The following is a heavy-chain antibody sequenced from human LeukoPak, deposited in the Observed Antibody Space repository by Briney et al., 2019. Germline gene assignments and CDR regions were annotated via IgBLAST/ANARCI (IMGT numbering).Heavy chain of an antibody. Sequence: GASVKVSCKASGYNFTGYYIHWVRQAPGQGLEWMGWINPNSGGTNYAQMFQGRVTMTRDTSVTTAYMELTRLRSDDTAVYYCARDGGGRSSSYFDYWGQGTLVTVSS. V-gene: IGHV1-2*02. D-gene: IGHD6-6*01. CDR1: GYNFTGYY. CDR2: INPNSGGT. J-gene: IGHJ4*02. CDR3: ARDGGGRSSSYFDY.